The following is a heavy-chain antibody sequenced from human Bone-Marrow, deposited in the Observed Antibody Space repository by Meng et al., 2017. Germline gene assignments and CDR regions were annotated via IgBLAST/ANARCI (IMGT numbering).Heavy chain of an antibody. CDR1: GFTFSSYG. D-gene: IGHD3-10*01. CDR3: ARVGGVTMGAFDI. V-gene: IGHV3-33*01. CDR2: IWYDGSNK. Sequence: GESLKISCAASGFTFSSYGMHWVRQAPGKGLEWVAVIWYDGSNKYYADSVKGRFTISRDNSKNTLYLQMNSLRAEDTAVYYCARVGGVTMGAFDIWSQGTMVTVSS. J-gene: IGHJ3*02.